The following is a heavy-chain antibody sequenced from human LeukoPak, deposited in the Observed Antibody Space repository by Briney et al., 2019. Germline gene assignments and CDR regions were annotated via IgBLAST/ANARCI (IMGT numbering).Heavy chain of an antibody. CDR2: ISAYNGNT. CDR3: ARDHRVAAAGTVRVWYFQH. CDR1: GYTFTSYG. Sequence: ASVKVSCKASGYTFTSYGISWVRQAPGQGLEWMGWISAYNGNTSHAQKLQGRVTMTTDTSTSTAYMELRSLRSDDTAVYYRARDHRVAAAGTVRVWYFQHWGQGTLVTVSS. V-gene: IGHV1-18*01. D-gene: IGHD6-13*01. J-gene: IGHJ1*01.